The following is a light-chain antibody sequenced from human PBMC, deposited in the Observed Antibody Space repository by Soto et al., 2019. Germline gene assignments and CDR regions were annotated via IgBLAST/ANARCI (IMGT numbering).Light chain of an antibody. CDR2: EVS. CDR1: SSDVGAYDY. Sequence: QSALTQPASVSGSPGQSITISCTGTSSDVGAYDYVSWFQQHPDKAPKLMIYEVSNRPSGVSNRFSGSKSVNTATLTISGLQAEDEADSYCSSYTSSSTRVLGTGTKLTLL. V-gene: IGLV2-14*03. J-gene: IGLJ1*01. CDR3: SSYTSSSTRV.